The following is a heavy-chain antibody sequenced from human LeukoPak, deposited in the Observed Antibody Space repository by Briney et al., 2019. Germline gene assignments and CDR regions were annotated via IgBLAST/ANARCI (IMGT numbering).Heavy chain of an antibody. CDR3: AKDRGSSWYPGAFDI. J-gene: IGHJ3*02. CDR2: INWNGDNP. V-gene: IGHV3-20*04. CDR1: GFTFEDYG. Sequence: PGGSLRLSCEASGFTFEDYGMTWVRQRPGKGLEYVCEINWNGDNPVYENSLRGRFTISRDNAKNSVYLQMNSLRAEDTAVYYCAKDRGSSWYPGAFDIWGQGTMVTVSS. D-gene: IGHD6-13*01.